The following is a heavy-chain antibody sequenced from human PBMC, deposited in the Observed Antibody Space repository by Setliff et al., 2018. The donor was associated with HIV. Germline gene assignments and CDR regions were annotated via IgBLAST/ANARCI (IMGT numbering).Heavy chain of an antibody. CDR3: AKATHYEYVWGIYYFDA. V-gene: IGHV1-69*06. Sequence: SVKVSCKASGYTFTRNAMHRVRQAPGQRLEWMGRIIPMSGTTHFTQNFQGRVTFTADKSTTTAYMDLRSHRSEDTAVYYCAKATHYEYVWGIYYFDAWGQGTVVSVSS. CDR1: GYTFTRNA. CDR2: IIPMSGTT. J-gene: IGHJ4*02. D-gene: IGHD3-16*01.